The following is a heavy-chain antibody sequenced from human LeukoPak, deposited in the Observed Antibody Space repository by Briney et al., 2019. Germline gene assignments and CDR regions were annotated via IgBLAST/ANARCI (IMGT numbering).Heavy chain of an antibody. Sequence: PSETLPLTCTVSGGSISSGDYYWSWIRQPPGKGLEWIGYIYYSGSTYYNPSLKSRVTISVDTSKNQFSLKLSSVTAADTAGYYCARARFLEWLFFDYWGQGTLVTVSS. J-gene: IGHJ4*02. V-gene: IGHV4-30-4*08. CDR1: GGSISSGDYY. D-gene: IGHD3-3*01. CDR2: IYYSGST. CDR3: ARARFLEWLFFDY.